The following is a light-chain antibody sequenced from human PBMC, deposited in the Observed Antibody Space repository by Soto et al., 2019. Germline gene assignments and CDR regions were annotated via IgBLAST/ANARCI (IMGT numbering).Light chain of an antibody. CDR2: GAS. V-gene: IGKV3-20*01. J-gene: IGKJ2*01. Sequence: EIVLTQSPGTLSLSPGEIATLSCRASQSVSSSYLAWYQQKPGQAPRLLIYGASSRATGIPGSFSGSGSGTDLPLTISRLEHEDLAVYYCQQYGSAPPYTFGQGTKLEIK. CDR3: QQYGSAPPYT. CDR1: QSVSSSY.